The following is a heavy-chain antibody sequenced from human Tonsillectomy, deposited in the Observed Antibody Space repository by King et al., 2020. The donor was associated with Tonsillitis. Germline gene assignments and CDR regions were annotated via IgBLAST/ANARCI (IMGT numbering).Heavy chain of an antibody. CDR1: GFTFSDYA. Sequence: VQLVESGGDLVQPGGSLRLSCAASGFTFSDYAMTWVRQAPGKGLEWVSGIGGRGAKIYNADSVKGRFIISRDNSKNTLYLQMNSRRAEDTAVYYCANDKSYSSHWYVLGSGGQGTLFTV. V-gene: IGHV3-23*04. CDR2: IGGRGAKI. CDR3: ANDKSYSSHWYVLGS. J-gene: IGHJ4*02. D-gene: IGHD6-19*01.